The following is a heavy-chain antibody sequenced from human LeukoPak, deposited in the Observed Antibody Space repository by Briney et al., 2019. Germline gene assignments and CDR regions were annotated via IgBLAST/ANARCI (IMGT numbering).Heavy chain of an antibody. D-gene: IGHD3-22*01. J-gene: IGHJ4*02. CDR3: ARDSGYDSSGYYSSGLGDY. V-gene: IGHV3-33*01. Sequence: GGSLRLSCAASGFTFSSYGMHWVRQAPGKGLEWVAVIWYDGSNKYYADSVKGRFTISRDKSKNTLYLQMNSLRAEDTAVYYCARDSGYDSSGYYSSGLGDYWGQGTLVTVSS. CDR2: IWYDGSNK. CDR1: GFTFSSYG.